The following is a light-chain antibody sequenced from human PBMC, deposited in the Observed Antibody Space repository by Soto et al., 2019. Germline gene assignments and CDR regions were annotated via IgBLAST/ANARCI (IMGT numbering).Light chain of an antibody. CDR1: QSVSSN. CDR2: GAS. Sequence: EIVMTQSPPTLSVSPRERATISCRASQSVSSNLAWYQQKPGQAPRLLIYGASTRATGIPARFSGSGSGTEFTLTISSLQSEDFAVYYCQQYKNWPPITFGQGTRLEIK. V-gene: IGKV3-15*01. CDR3: QQYKNWPPIT. J-gene: IGKJ5*01.